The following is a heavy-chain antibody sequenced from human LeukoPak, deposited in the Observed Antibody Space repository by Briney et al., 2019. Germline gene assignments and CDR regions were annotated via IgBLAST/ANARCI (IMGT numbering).Heavy chain of an antibody. J-gene: IGHJ3*02. D-gene: IGHD6-13*01. CDR2: IYSGGIT. Sequence: GRSLRLSCAASGFTVSGNSMSWVRQAPGKGLEWVSVIYSGGITNYADSVKGRFTISRDSSKNTVSLQMNSLRAEDTAVYYCARIVGQQLVDAFDIWGQGTMVTVSS. CDR3: ARIVGQQLVDAFDI. CDR1: GFTVSGNS. V-gene: IGHV3-66*01.